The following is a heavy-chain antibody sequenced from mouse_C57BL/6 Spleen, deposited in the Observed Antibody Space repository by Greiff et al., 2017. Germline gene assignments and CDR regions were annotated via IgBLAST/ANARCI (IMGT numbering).Heavy chain of an antibody. Sequence: EVKLVESEGGLVQPGSSMKLSCTASGFTFSDYYMAWVRQVPEKGLEWVANINYDGSSTYSLDSLKSRFIISRDNAKNILYLQMSSRKAEDTATYYCARVENSYAMDYWGQGTSVTVSS. J-gene: IGHJ4*01. CDR3: ARVENSYAMDY. CDR2: INYDGSST. CDR1: GFTFSDYY. V-gene: IGHV5-16*01.